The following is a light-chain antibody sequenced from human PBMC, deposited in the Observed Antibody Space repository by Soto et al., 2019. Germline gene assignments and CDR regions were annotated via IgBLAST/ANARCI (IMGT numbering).Light chain of an antibody. V-gene: IGKV3-11*01. J-gene: IGKJ4*01. Sequence: EIVLTQSPATLSLSPGERATLSCRASQSVSSYLVWYQQKPGQAPRVLISDASNRATGIPARFSGSGSGTDFTLTISSLEPEDFAVYYCQQRSNWLTFGGGTKVEVK. CDR1: QSVSSY. CDR3: QQRSNWLT. CDR2: DAS.